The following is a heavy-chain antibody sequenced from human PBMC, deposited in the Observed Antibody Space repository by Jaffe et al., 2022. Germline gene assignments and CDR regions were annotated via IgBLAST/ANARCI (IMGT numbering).Heavy chain of an antibody. CDR3: ARQWGDGYNSDY. Sequence: QVQLQESGPGLVKPSETLSLTCAVSGYSISSGYYWGWIRQPPGKGLEWIGSIYHSGSTYYNPSLKSRVTISVDTSKNQFSLKLSSVTAADTAVYYCARQWGDGYNSDYWGQGTLVTVSS. D-gene: IGHD5-12*01. CDR2: IYHSGST. V-gene: IGHV4-38-2*01. J-gene: IGHJ4*02. CDR1: GYSISSGYY.